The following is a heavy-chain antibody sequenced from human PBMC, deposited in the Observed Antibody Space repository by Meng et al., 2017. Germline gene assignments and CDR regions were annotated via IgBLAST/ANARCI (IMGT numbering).Heavy chain of an antibody. J-gene: IGHJ4*02. CDR2: IDTKTGNP. CDR3: TRDGYSDCSRTSCFDS. D-gene: IGHD2-2*01. V-gene: IGHV7-4-1*02. CDR1: GYTLTSYA. Sequence: HVPLVQSGSEFRKPGASMKVSCKASGYTLTSYAINWLRQAPGQGLQWMGWIDTKTGNPTYVPGFTGRLVFSLDTSVSTAYLQISGLKADDTAVYYCTRDGYSDCSRTSCFDSWGQGTLVTVSS.